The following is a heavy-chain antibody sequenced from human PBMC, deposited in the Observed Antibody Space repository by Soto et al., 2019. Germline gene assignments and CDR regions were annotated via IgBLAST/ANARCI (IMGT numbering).Heavy chain of an antibody. V-gene: IGHV3-30-3*01. CDR1: GFTFSSYA. J-gene: IGHJ4*02. CDR3: ARDIGGSGSYYNGPIDY. D-gene: IGHD3-10*01. Sequence: VQLVESGGGVVQPGRSLRLSCAASGFTFSSYAMHWVRQAPGKGLEWVAVISYDGSNKYYADSVKGRFTISRDNSKNTLYLQMNSLRAEDTAVYYCARDIGGSGSYYNGPIDYWGQGTLVTVSS. CDR2: ISYDGSNK.